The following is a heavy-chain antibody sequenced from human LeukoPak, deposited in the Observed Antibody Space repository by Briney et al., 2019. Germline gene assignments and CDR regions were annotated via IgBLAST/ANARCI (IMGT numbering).Heavy chain of an antibody. CDR2: IYTSGST. J-gene: IGHJ6*03. V-gene: IGHV4-61*02. Sequence: SETLSLTCTVSGGSLSSGSYYWSWIRQPAGKGLEWIGRIYTSGSTNYNPSLKSRVTISVDTSKNQFSLKLSSVTAADTAVYYCARGPLVTATPSYYYYYYMNVWGKGTTVTVSS. CDR1: GGSLSSGSYY. D-gene: IGHD2-21*02. CDR3: ARGPLVTATPSYYYYYYMNV.